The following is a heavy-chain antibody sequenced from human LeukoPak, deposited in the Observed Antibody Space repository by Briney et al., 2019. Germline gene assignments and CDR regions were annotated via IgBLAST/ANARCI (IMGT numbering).Heavy chain of an antibody. CDR3: ARESKDSSSGFFGY. CDR1: GGSISSYY. D-gene: IGHD6-13*01. CDR2: IYYSGST. Sequence: SETLSLTCTVSGGSISSYYWSWIRQPPGKGLEWIGYIYYSGSTNYNPSLKSRVTISVDTSKNQFSLKLSSVTAADTAVYYCARESKDSSSGFFGYWGQGTLVTVSS. V-gene: IGHV4-59*12. J-gene: IGHJ4*02.